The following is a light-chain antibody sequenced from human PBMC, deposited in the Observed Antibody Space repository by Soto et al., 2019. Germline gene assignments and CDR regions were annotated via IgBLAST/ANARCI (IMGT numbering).Light chain of an antibody. Sequence: IVVRQSPATVALSPGEKATLSCRASQSVSSNLAWYQQKPGQAPRLLIYGASTRATGIPARFSGSGSGTEFTLTISSLQSEDFAVYYCQQYNTWFTFGPGTKVDIK. V-gene: IGKV3-15*01. CDR2: GAS. CDR3: QQYNTWFT. CDR1: QSVSSN. J-gene: IGKJ3*01.